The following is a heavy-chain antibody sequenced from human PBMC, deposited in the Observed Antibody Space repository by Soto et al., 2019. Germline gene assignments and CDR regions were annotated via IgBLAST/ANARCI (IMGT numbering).Heavy chain of an antibody. D-gene: IGHD6-6*01. Sequence: TSETLSLTCAVYGGSFSGYYWSWIRQPPGKGLEWIGEINHSGSTNYNPSLKSRVTISVDTSKNQFSLKLSSVTAADTAVYYCARARSSSDQRVGGNNWFDPWGQGTLVTVSS. CDR1: GGSFSGYY. J-gene: IGHJ5*02. CDR3: ARARSSSDQRVGGNNWFDP. V-gene: IGHV4-34*01. CDR2: INHSGST.